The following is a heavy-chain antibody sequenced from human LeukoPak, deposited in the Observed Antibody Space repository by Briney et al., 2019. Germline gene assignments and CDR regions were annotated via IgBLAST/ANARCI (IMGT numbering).Heavy chain of an antibody. D-gene: IGHD6-13*01. CDR1: GGSISSSSYY. CDR2: IFYSGST. Sequence: PSETLSLTCTVSGGSISSSSYYWGWIRQPPGKGLEWIGSIFYSGSTYYNLSLKSRLTISVDTSENQFSLRLSSVTAADTAVYYCARHFRGPGDWQQLIPFDYWGQGTLVTVSS. J-gene: IGHJ4*02. CDR3: ARHFRGPGDWQQLIPFDY. V-gene: IGHV4-39*01.